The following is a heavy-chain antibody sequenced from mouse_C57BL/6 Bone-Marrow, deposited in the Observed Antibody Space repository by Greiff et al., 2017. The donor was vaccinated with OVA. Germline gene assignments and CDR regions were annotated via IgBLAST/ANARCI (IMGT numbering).Heavy chain of an antibody. D-gene: IGHD1-1*01. V-gene: IGHV5-9-1*02. CDR2: ISSGGDYI. CDR1: GFTFSSYA. Sequence: EVQLVESGEGLVKPGGSLKLSCTASGFTFSSYAMSWVRQTPEKRLEWVAYISSGGDYIYYAATVKGRFTISRDNASNTLYLQMSSLTSEDTDMYDCTRGGNGSSFVKDYWGQGTTLTVSA. CDR3: TRGGNGSSFVKDY. J-gene: IGHJ2*01.